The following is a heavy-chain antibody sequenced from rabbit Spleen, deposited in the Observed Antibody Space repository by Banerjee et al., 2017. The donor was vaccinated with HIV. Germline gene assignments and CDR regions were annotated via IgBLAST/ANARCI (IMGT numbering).Heavy chain of an antibody. V-gene: IGHV1S40*01. D-gene: IGHD6-1*01. CDR2: IDAGSSGFT. Sequence: QSLEESGGDLVKPGASLTLTCKASGVSFSGDSYMCWVRQAPGKGLEWVVCIDAGSSGFTYFASWAKGRFTISKTSSTTVTLQMTSLTAADTATYFCARGEHFSVGFSAFAIYLDLWGPGTLVTVS. J-gene: IGHJ4*01. CDR1: GVSFSGDSY. CDR3: ARGEHFSVGFSAFAIYLDL.